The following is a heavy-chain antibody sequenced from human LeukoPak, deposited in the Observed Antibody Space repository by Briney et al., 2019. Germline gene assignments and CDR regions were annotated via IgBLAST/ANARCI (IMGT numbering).Heavy chain of an antibody. J-gene: IGHJ4*02. CDR3: ARDWGSGYYFDY. Sequence: SETLSLTCTVSAGSISSDYWSWIRQPPGKGLEWIGYIFYSGSTNYNPSLKGRVTISVDTSKNQFSLNLSSVIAADTAVYYCARDWGSGYYFDYWGQGTLVTVSS. CDR1: AGSISSDY. D-gene: IGHD6-25*01. CDR2: IFYSGST. V-gene: IGHV4-59*12.